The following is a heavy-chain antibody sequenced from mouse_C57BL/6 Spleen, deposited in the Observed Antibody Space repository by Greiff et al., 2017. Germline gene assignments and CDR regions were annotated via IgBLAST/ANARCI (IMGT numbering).Heavy chain of an antibody. J-gene: IGHJ4*01. CDR3: VCSCIWAMDD. CDR1: GFPFNTYA. CDR2: IRSKSSKYAT. Sequence: EVHLVESGGGLVQPKGSLKLSCAASGFPFNTYALHWVRQAPGKGLEWVARIRSKSSKYATYYADSVKDRLTISRDDSQSMLYLQMNNLKTEDQAMYCCVCSCIWAMDDWGKGTSVTV. V-gene: IGHV10-3*01. D-gene: IGHD1-1*01.